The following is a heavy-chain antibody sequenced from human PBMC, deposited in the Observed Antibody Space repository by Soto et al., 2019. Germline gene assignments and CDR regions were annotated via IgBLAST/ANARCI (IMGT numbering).Heavy chain of an antibody. Sequence: EVQLVESGGGLIQPGGSLRLSCEASGFTVSSNYMSWVRQALGKGLEWVSVIYSGGSRYYADSVKGRFTISRDKSKSTLYLQMNSLRAEDTAVYYCASGYDYGDYIYGMDVWGHGTTVTVSS. J-gene: IGHJ6*02. D-gene: IGHD4-17*01. CDR1: GFTVSSNY. V-gene: IGHV3-53*01. CDR3: ASGYDYGDYIYGMDV. CDR2: IYSGGSR.